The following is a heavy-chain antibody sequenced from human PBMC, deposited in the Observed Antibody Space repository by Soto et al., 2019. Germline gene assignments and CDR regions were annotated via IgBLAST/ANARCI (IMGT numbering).Heavy chain of an antibody. V-gene: IGHV4-39*07. CDR1: GGSISSSSYY. CDR2: IYYSGST. D-gene: IGHD2-2*01. Sequence: SETLSLTCTVSGGSISSSSYYWGWIRQPPGKGLEWIGSIYYSGSTYYNPSLKSRVTISVDKSKNHFSLTLTSVTAADTAVYYCARLDTSWFLWGQGTLVTVSS. CDR3: ARLDTSWFL. J-gene: IGHJ4*02.